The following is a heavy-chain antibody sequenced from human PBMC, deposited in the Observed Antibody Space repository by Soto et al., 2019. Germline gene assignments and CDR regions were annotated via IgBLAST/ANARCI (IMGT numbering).Heavy chain of an antibody. CDR2: INPNSGGT. J-gene: IGHJ4*02. Sequence: AASVKVSCKASGYTFTGYYMHWVRQAPGQGLEWMGWINPNSGGTNYAQKFQGRVTMTRDTSISTAYMELSRLRSDDTAVYYCAREQVRGTSAKKGVGYWGQGTLVTVSS. D-gene: IGHD3-10*01. CDR3: AREQVRGTSAKKGVGY. CDR1: GYTFTGYY. V-gene: IGHV1-2*02.